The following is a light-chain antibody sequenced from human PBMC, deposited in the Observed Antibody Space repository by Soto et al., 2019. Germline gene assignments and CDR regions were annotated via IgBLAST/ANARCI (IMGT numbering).Light chain of an antibody. CDR1: QYIWRY. J-gene: IGKJ4*01. Sequence: DIQMTQSPSSLSASVGDRVTITCRAGQYIWRYLNWYQQKPGKAPKLLIYAASSLHSGVPSRFSGSGSGTDFTLTISSLQPEDFATYSCQQTYRTPLTFGGGTKVDI. CDR2: AAS. V-gene: IGKV1-39*01. CDR3: QQTYRTPLT.